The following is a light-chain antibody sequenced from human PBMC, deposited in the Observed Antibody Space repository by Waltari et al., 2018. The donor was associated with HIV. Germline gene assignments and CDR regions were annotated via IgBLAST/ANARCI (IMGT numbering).Light chain of an antibody. CDR1: RLRRSS. V-gene: IGLV3-19*01. J-gene: IGLJ1*01. CDR2: GKD. CDR3: DSRDTNDKHHV. Sequence: SSDLTQDPAGSVALGQTVRITCQGDRLRRSSANWYQQKPGQAPVVVMYGKDNRPSGSTDRFSGSSSGNTGSLTITGAQAEDEAVYYCDSRDTNDKHHVFGTGTKVTV.